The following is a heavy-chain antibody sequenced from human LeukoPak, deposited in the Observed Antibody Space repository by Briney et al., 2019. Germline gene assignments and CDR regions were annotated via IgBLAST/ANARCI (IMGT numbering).Heavy chain of an antibody. CDR1: GFSFSGHW. CDR3: AKDTDGYNLRLSIDY. V-gene: IGHV3-74*01. D-gene: IGHD5-24*01. J-gene: IGHJ4*02. CDR2: ISPTGSTT. Sequence: PGGSLRLSCTASGFSFSGHWMHWARQLPGKGLVWVSRISPTGSTTSYADSVKGRFTVSRDNAKNSLYLQMNSLRAEDTALYYCAKDTDGYNLRLSIDYWGQGTLVTVSS.